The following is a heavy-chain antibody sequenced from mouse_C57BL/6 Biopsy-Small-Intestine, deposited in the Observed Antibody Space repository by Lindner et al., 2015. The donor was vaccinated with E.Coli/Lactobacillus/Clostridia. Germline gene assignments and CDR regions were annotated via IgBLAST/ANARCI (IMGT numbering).Heavy chain of an antibody. D-gene: IGHD1-1*01. CDR2: IYPGDGDT. Sequence: VQLQESGAELVKPGASVKISCKGSGYAFSGYWMHWVKQRPGKGLEWIGQIYPGDGDTHYNGKFRDKATLTADKSSSTAYMQLSSLTSEDSAVYFCASASSYWYFDVWGTGTTVTVSS. J-gene: IGHJ1*03. CDR1: GYAFSGYW. CDR3: ASASSYWYFDV. V-gene: IGHV1-80*01.